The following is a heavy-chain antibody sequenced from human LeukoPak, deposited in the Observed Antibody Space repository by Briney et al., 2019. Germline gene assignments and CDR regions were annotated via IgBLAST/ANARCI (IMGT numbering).Heavy chain of an antibody. CDR3: ARVSSRDFGVVIIDY. V-gene: IGHV4-61*02. CDR2: IYTSGST. J-gene: IGHJ4*02. D-gene: IGHD3-3*01. Sequence: SETLSLTCTVSGGSISSSSYYWGWIRQPAGKGLEWIGRIYTSGSTNYNPSLKSRVTMSVDTSKNQFSLKLSSVTAADTAVYYCARVSSRDFGVVIIDYWGQGTLVTVSS. CDR1: GGSISSSSYY.